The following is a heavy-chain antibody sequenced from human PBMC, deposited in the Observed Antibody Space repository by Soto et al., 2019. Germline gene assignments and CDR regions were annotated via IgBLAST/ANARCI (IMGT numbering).Heavy chain of an antibody. CDR1: GFTFSSYG. CDR2: ISYDGSNK. CDR3: AKMLIARQIFGVVITGGGDFTYYYYGMDV. V-gene: IGHV3-30*18. D-gene: IGHD3-3*01. J-gene: IGHJ6*02. Sequence: QVQLVESGGGVVQPGRSLRLSCAASGFTFSSYGMHWVRQAPGKGLEWVAVISYDGSNKYYADSVKGRFTISRDNSKNTWYLQMNSLRAEDTAVYYGAKMLIARQIFGVVITGGGDFTYYYYGMDVWGQGTTVTVSS.